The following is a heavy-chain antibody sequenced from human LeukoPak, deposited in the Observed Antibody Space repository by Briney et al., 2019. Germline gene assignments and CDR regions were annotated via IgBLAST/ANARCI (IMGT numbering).Heavy chain of an antibody. CDR2: IDWDDDK. J-gene: IGHJ6*02. Sequence: TLSLTCTVSGGSISSGDYYWSWIRQPPGKALEWLARIDWDDDKYYSTSPKTRLTISKDTSKNQVVLTMTNMDPVDTATYYCARTSRYYGMDVWGQGTTVTVSS. CDR1: GGSISSGDYY. V-gene: IGHV2-70*11. CDR3: ARTSRYYGMDV.